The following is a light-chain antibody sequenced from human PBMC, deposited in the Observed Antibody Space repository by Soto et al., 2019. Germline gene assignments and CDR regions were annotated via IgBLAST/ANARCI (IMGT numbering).Light chain of an antibody. V-gene: IGLV1-51*01. CDR2: DNN. CDR1: NSNIGRNY. CDR3: GTWDSSLSGGV. Sequence: HSVLTQPPSVSAAPGQKVTISCSGRNSNIGRNYVSWYQQLPGTAPKLLIYDNNKRPSGIPDRFSGSKSGTSATLGITGLQTGDEADYYCGTWDSSLSGGVFGGGTKLTVL. J-gene: IGLJ2*01.